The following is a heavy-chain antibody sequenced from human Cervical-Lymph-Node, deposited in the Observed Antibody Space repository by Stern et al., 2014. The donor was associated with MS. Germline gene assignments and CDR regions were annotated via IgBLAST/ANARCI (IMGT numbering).Heavy chain of an antibody. CDR3: ARAAAVATPFDY. J-gene: IGHJ4*02. CDR2: IYPSDSDT. D-gene: IGHD6-13*01. V-gene: IGHV5-51*01. Sequence: VQLVQSGAEVKKPGESLKISCKGSGYIFTRYWIGWVRQMPGKGLEWMGNIYPSDSDTRYSPSFQGQVTISADKAINTAYLQWSSLKASDTAIYYCARAAAVATPFDYWGQGILVTVSS. CDR1: GYIFTRYW.